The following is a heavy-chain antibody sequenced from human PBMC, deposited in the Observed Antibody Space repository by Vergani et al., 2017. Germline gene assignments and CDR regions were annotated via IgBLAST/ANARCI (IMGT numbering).Heavy chain of an antibody. Sequence: QVQLVQSGAEVKKPGSSVKVSCKASGGTFSSYAISWVRQAPGQGLEWMGGIIPIFGTANYAQKFQGRVTITADESTSTAYMELSSLRSEDTAVYHCASSSGCYSEPRYYYYGMDVWGQGTTVTVSS. CDR2: IIPIFGTA. CDR1: GGTFSSYA. J-gene: IGHJ6*02. V-gene: IGHV1-69*01. D-gene: IGHD6-19*01. CDR3: ASSSGCYSEPRYYYYGMDV.